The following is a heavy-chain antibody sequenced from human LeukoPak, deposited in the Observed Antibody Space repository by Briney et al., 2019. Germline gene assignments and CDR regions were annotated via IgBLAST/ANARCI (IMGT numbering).Heavy chain of an antibody. D-gene: IGHD4-17*01. Sequence: GGSLRLSCAASGFTFDDYAMHWVRQAPGKGLEWVSGISWNSGSIGYADSVKGRFTISRDNAKNSLYLQMNSLRAEDTAVYYCARAVTVTKRGYFFYMNVWGKGTTVTVSS. CDR1: GFTFDDYA. J-gene: IGHJ6*03. CDR2: ISWNSGSI. V-gene: IGHV3-9*01. CDR3: ARAVTVTKRGYFFYMNV.